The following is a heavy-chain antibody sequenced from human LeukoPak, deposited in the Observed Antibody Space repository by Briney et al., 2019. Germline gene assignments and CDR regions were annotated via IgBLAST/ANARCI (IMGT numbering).Heavy chain of an antibody. CDR1: GYTFTGYY. V-gene: IGHV1-2*02. J-gene: IGHJ4*02. CDR3: ASSRGSYDSSPFDY. Sequence: ASVKVSCKASGYTFTGYYMHWVRQAPGQGLEWMGWINPNSGGTNYAQKFQGRVTMTRDTSISTAYMELSRLRSDDTAVYYCASSRGSYDSSPFDYWGQGTLVTVSS. D-gene: IGHD3-16*01. CDR2: INPNSGGT.